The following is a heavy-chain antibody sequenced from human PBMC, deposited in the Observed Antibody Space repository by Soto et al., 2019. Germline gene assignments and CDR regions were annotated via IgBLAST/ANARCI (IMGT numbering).Heavy chain of an antibody. V-gene: IGHV4-39*01. CDR2: IYYSGST. CDR1: GGSISTSSYY. D-gene: IGHD6-13*01. Sequence: QLQLQESGPGLVKPSETLSLTCTVSGGSISTSSYYWGWIRQPPGKGLEWIGSIYYSGSTYYNPSRKSRVTISADTSKNQFSLKLGSVTAADTAVYYCARLIAAAGGNRAYWGQGTLVTVSS. CDR3: ARLIAAAGGNRAY. J-gene: IGHJ4*02.